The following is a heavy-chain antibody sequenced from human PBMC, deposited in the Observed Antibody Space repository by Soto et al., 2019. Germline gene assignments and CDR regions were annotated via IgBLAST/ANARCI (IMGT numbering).Heavy chain of an antibody. J-gene: IGHJ4*02. CDR2: IYPGDSKT. CDR3: ARQLTTYYYDSSGYYGFDY. D-gene: IGHD3-22*01. V-gene: IGHV5-51*01. CDR1: GFSFTTYW. Sequence: GEALKISCKGSGFSFTTYWIAWVRQMPGKGLEWMGIIYPGDSKTTYSPSFQGQVTISADKSISTAYLQWSSLKASDTAMYYCARQLTTYYYDSSGYYGFDYWGQGTLVTVSS.